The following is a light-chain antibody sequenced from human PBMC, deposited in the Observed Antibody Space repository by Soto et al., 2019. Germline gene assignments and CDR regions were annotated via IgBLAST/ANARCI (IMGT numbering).Light chain of an antibody. V-gene: IGLV3-21*02. CDR3: QVWDSTSDTYV. CDR1: KIGVKS. J-gene: IGLJ1*01. Sequence: SYELSQPPSVSVAPGQTARITCGGDKIGVKSVHWYHQRPGQAPVLVVYDDSDRPSGIPERFSGSNSGNTAALTINTVEVGHEGEYYCQVWDSTSDTYVFGGGTKVTVL. CDR2: DDS.